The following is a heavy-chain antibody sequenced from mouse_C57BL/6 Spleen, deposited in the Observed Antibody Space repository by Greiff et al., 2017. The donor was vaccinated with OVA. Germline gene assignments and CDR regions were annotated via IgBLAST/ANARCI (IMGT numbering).Heavy chain of an antibody. D-gene: IGHD2-1*01. V-gene: IGHV5-17*01. CDR2: ISSGSSTI. Sequence: EVKLEESGGGLVKPGGSLKLSCAASGFTFSDYGMHWVRQAPEKGLEWVAYISSGSSTIYYADTVKGRFTISRDNAKNTLFLQMTSLRSEDTAMYYCATIYYGKMYYFDYWGQGTTLTVSS. CDR1: GFTFSDYG. CDR3: ATIYYGKMYYFDY. J-gene: IGHJ2*01.